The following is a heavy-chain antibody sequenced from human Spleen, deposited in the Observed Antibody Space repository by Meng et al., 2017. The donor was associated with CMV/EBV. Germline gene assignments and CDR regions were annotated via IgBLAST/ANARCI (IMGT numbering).Heavy chain of an antibody. CDR3: ARTTASFDY. CDR1: RDSVSNSGAT. CDR2: TYYRSKWYN. Sequence: CASSRDSVSNSGATGNWIRQSPSRGLEWLVRTYYRSKWYNDYAVSVKNRITINPDTSKNQFSLQLNSVTPEDSAMYYCARTTASFDYWGQGTLVTVSS. J-gene: IGHJ4*02. V-gene: IGHV6-1*01. D-gene: IGHD1-1*01.